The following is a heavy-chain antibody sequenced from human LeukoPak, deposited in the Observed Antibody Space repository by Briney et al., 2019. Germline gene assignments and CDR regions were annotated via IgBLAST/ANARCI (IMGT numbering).Heavy chain of an antibody. D-gene: IGHD2-15*01. J-gene: IGHJ4*02. CDR1: GGSFSGYY. CDR2: INHSGST. CDR3: AQGGCSGGSCYPLGY. V-gene: IGHV4-34*01. Sequence: SETLSLTXAVYGGSFSGYYWSWIRQPPGKGLEWIGEINHSGSTNYNPSLKSRVTISVDTSKNQFSLKLSSVTAADTAVYYCAQGGCSGGSCYPLGYWGRGTLVTVSS.